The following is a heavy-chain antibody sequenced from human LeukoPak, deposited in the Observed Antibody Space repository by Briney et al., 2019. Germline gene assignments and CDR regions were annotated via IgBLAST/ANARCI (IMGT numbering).Heavy chain of an antibody. CDR3: ARGADHGGSYYPD. D-gene: IGHD3-10*01. J-gene: IGHJ4*02. CDR1: GFRFSNSW. CDR2: MKTDGTRI. V-gene: IGHV3-74*01. Sequence: PGGSLRLSCAASGFRFSNSWMYWVRQGPGKGPEGVSRMKTDGTRIEYADSVKGRFTISRDNAKNTLFLQMGSLRVEDTAVYYCARGADHGGSYYPDWGQGTRVTVSS.